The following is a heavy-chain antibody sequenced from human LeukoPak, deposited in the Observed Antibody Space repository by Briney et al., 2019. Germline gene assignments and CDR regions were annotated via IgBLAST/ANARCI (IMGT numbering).Heavy chain of an antibody. V-gene: IGHV4-39*07. CDR1: GVSISSSNSY. D-gene: IGHD4-17*01. CDR2: INHSGST. CDR3: ARALRWLRKSWFDP. J-gene: IGHJ5*02. Sequence: PSETLSLTCTVSGVSISSSNSYWGWIRQPPGKGLEWIGEINHSGSTNYNPSLKSRVTISVDTSKNQFSLKLSSVTAADTAVYYCARALRWLRKSWFDPWGQGTLVTVSS.